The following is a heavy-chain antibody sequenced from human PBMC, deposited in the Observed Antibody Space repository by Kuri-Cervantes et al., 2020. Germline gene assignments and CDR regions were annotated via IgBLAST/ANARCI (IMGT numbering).Heavy chain of an antibody. J-gene: IGHJ4*02. V-gene: IGHV4-59*13. CDR2: IYYSGST. D-gene: IGHD6-13*01. Sequence: GSLRLSCTVSGGSISSYYWSWIRQPPGKGLEWIGYIYYSGSTNYNPSLKSRVTISVDTSKNQFSLKLSSVTAADTAVYSCARAGYSSSWSLDYWGQGTLVTVSS. CDR3: ARAGYSSSWSLDY. CDR1: GGSISSYY.